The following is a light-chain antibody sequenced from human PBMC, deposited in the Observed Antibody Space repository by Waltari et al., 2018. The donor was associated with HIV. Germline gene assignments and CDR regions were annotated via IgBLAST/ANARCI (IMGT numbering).Light chain of an antibody. CDR1: SSDVGAYNF. Sequence: QSALTQPPSASRSPEQSLTISCTGTSSDVGAYNFVTWHQQRPGQAPKLIICEVNKRPSGVPDRFSGSKSVNTASLTVSGLQAEDEADYYCSSFAGTNSHVVFGGGTKLTVL. CDR2: EVN. J-gene: IGLJ2*01. V-gene: IGLV2-8*01. CDR3: SSFAGTNSHVV.